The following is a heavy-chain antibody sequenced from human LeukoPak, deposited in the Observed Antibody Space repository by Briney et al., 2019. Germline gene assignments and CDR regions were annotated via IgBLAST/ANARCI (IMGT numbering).Heavy chain of an antibody. J-gene: IGHJ5*02. CDR3: AREGQWLVLGNWFDP. CDR2: IYYSGST. D-gene: IGHD6-19*01. Sequence: SETLSLTCTVSGGSISSSSYYWGWIRQPPGKGLEWIASIYYSGSTYYNPSLKSRVTISVDTSKNQFSLKLSSVTAADTAVYYCAREGQWLVLGNWFDPWGQGTLVTVSS. V-gene: IGHV4-39*07. CDR1: GGSISSSSYY.